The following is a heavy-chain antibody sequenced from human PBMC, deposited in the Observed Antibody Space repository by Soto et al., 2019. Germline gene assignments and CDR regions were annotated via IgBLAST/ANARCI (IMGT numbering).Heavy chain of an antibody. J-gene: IGHJ4*02. CDR1: GGSLSGHY. CDR2: INQGGST. Sequence: QVQLKQWGAGLLKPSETLSLTCAVYGGSLSGHYWSWIRQPPGKGLEWIGEINQGGSTNYNPSLKRRVTISADKSKSQFYLKRRSVTAADTAVYYCARCTPGYSSSWYVNWCQGTPVTVSS. D-gene: IGHD6-13*01. V-gene: IGHV4-34*01. CDR3: ARCTPGYSSSWYVN.